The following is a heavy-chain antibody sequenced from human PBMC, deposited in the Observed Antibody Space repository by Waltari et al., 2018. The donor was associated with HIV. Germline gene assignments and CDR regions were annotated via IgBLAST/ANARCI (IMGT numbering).Heavy chain of an antibody. CDR2: ISSSGNSE. D-gene: IGHD1-7*01. V-gene: IGHV3-23*04. Sequence: EVQLVESGGGLVQPGGSLRLSCTVSGFTFSSFPMSWVRQAPGRGLEGVSAISSSGNSEYSEDSLKGRLTIARDNSKNTLYLQMNSLRAEDTAIYYCAKRLTGTHYYFDYWGQGTLVTVSS. CDR3: AKRLTGTHYYFDY. J-gene: IGHJ4*02. CDR1: GFTFSSFP.